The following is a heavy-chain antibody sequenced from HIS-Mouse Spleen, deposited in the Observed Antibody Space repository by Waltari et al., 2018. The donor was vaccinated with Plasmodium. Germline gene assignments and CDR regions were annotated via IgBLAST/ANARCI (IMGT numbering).Heavy chain of an antibody. D-gene: IGHD6-19*01. V-gene: IGHV1-18*04. Sequence: QVQLVQSGAEVKKPGASVKVPCQASGYTFPSYGISWVRQAPGQGLEWMGWISPYNGNTNFAQTLQGRVTMTTDTATSTAYMELRSLGSDDTAVYYCARGSAGDAFDIWGQGTMVTVSS. CDR2: ISPYNGNT. CDR1: GYTFPSYG. J-gene: IGHJ3*02. CDR3: ARGSAGDAFDI.